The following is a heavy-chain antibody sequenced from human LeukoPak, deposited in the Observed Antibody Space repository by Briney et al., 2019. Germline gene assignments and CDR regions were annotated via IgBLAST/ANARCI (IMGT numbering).Heavy chain of an antibody. Sequence: SETLSLTCTVSGYSISSGYYWGWIRQPPGKGLEWIGSIYHSGSTYYNPSLKSRVTISVDTSKNQFSLKLSSVTAADTAVYYCAAITFGGVIDQLSDYWGQGTLVTVSS. CDR1: GYSISSGYY. D-gene: IGHD3-16*02. CDR2: IYHSGST. CDR3: AAITFGGVIDQLSDY. V-gene: IGHV4-38-2*02. J-gene: IGHJ4*02.